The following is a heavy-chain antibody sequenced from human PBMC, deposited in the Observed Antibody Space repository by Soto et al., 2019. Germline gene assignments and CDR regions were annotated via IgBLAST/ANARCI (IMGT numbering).Heavy chain of an antibody. CDR1: GFIFSSYA. CDR3: ARDQAARPSGGWFDP. J-gene: IGHJ5*02. Sequence: PGGSLRLSCAASGFIFSSYAMSWVRQAPGKGLEWVSAISGSGGSTYYADSVKGRFTISRDNAKNSLYLQMNSLRAEDTAVYYCARDQAARPSGGWFDPCGQGTLVTVSS. CDR2: ISGSGGST. V-gene: IGHV3-23*01. D-gene: IGHD6-6*01.